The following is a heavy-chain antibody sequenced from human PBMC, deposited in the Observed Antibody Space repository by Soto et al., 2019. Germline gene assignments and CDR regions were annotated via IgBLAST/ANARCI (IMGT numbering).Heavy chain of an antibody. Sequence: QVQLVESGGGVVQPGRSLRLSCAASGFTFSSYGMHWVRQAPGKGLEWVAVISYDGSNKYYADSVKGRFTISRDNSKNTLYLQMNSVRAEDTAVYYCAREWGIAAAGYYYYYGMDVWGRGTTVTVSS. J-gene: IGHJ6*02. D-gene: IGHD6-13*01. CDR1: GFTFSSYG. V-gene: IGHV3-30*03. CDR3: AREWGIAAAGYYYYYGMDV. CDR2: ISYDGSNK.